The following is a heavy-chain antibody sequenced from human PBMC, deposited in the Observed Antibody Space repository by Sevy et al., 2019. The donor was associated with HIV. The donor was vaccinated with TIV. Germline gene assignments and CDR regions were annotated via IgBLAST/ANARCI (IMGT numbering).Heavy chain of an antibody. CDR3: ARSSGYSSVGYDAFDI. J-gene: IGHJ3*02. Sequence: GESLKISCEGSGYSFTSYWIGWVRQMPGKGLEWMGIIYPGDSDTRDSPSFQGQVTISADKSISTAYLQWSSLKASDIAMYYCARSSGYSSVGYDAFDIWGQGTMVTVSS. V-gene: IGHV5-51*01. CDR1: GYSFTSYW. CDR2: IYPGDSDT. D-gene: IGHD6-19*01.